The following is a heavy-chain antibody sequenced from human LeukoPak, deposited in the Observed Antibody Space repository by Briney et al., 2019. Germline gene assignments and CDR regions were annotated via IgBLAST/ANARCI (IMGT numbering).Heavy chain of an antibody. J-gene: IGHJ4*02. V-gene: IGHV3-23*01. D-gene: IGHD1-26*01. Sequence: PGGSLRLSCAASGFTFSSYDMSWVRQAPGKGLEWVSGISTSGGSTYYADSVKGRFTISRDNFKNTLYLQTNSLRAEDTAVYSCAKGWSSGSHPIDNWGQGTLVTVSS. CDR3: AKGWSSGSHPIDN. CDR2: ISTSGGST. CDR1: GFTFSSYD.